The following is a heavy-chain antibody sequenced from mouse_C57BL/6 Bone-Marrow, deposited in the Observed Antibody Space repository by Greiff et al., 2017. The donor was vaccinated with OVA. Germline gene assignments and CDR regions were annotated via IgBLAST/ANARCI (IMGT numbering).Heavy chain of an antibody. J-gene: IGHJ1*03. CDR2: IDPNSGGT. CDR1: GYTFTSYW. D-gene: IGHD1-1*01. CDR3: ARGDLITAVVATGWYFDD. Sequence: QVQLQQPGAELVKPGASVKLSCKASGYTFTSYWMHWVKQRPGRGLEWIGRIDPNSGGTKYNEKFKSKATLTVDKSSSTAYMQLSSLTSEDSAVYYCARGDLITAVVATGWYFDDWGKGTTVTVSS. V-gene: IGHV1-72*01.